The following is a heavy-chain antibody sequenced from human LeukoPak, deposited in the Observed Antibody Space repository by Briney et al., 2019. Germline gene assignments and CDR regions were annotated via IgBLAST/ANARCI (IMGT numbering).Heavy chain of an antibody. V-gene: IGHV4-28*01. J-gene: IGHJ4*02. CDR1: GFSISAGHW. D-gene: IGHD2-21*02. Sequence: SETLSLTCAVSGFSISAGHWWGWIRQPPGKGLGWIGYIYYSGSASYTPSLQSRVTMSVDTSKNQFSLRLSSVTAVDTAVYYCARTGYCAGDCPIPLIDYWARESWSPSPQ. CDR2: IYYSGSA. CDR3: ARTGYCAGDCPIPLIDY.